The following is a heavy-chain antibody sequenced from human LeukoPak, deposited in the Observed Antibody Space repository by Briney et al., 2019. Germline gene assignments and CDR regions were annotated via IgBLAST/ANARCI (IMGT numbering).Heavy chain of an antibody. D-gene: IGHD2-2*01. CDR1: GFTSSSYA. CDR2: ISGSGGRT. J-gene: IGHJ3*02. Sequence: GGSLRLSCAASGFTSSSYAMSWVRQAPGKGLEWVGAISGSGGRTYYADSVKGRVTISRDNSKNTLDLQMNSRRAEDTAVYYCADIGVVRAAQRSDAFVIWGQGAMVTVSS. V-gene: IGHV3-23*01. CDR3: ADIGVVRAAQRSDAFVI.